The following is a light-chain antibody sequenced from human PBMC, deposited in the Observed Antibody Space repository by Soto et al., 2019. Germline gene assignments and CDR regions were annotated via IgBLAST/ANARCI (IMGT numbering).Light chain of an antibody. V-gene: IGKV3-20*01. CDR2: GAS. CDR3: QQYSNSPMYT. Sequence: EIVLTQSPGTLSLSPGERATLSCRASQIVTSSYLTWYQQKPGQAPRLLIYGASTRATGIPDRFSGSGSGTDFTLSISRLEPEDFAVYYCQQYSNSPMYTFGQGTKLEIK. J-gene: IGKJ2*01. CDR1: QIVTSSY.